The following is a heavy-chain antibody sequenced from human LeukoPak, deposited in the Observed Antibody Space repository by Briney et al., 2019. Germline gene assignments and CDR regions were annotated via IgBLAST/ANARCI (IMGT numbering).Heavy chain of an antibody. CDR3: ARDIRMSGYFDY. D-gene: IGHD3-3*01. CDR1: GFTFSSYA. V-gene: IGHV3-30*04. CDR2: ISYDGSNK. J-gene: IGHJ4*02. Sequence: GRSLRLSCAASGFTFSSYAMHWVRQAPGKGLEWVAVISYDGSNKYYADSVKGRFTISRDNSKNALYLQMNSLRAEDTAVYYCARDIRMSGYFDYWGQGTLVTVSS.